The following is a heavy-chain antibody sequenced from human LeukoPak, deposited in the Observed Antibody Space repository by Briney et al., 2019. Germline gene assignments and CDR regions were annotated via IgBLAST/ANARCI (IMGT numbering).Heavy chain of an antibody. J-gene: IGHJ4*02. CDR1: GFTFSDYY. D-gene: IGHD6-19*01. CDR2: ISSSGSTI. V-gene: IGHV3-11*04. CDR3: AGEDSSGWYALLNY. Sequence: PGGSLRLSCAASGFTFSDYYMSWIRQAPGKGLEWVSYISSSGSTIYYADSVKGRFTISRDNAKNSLYLQMNSLRAEDTAVYYCAGEDSSGWYALLNYWGQGTLVTVSS.